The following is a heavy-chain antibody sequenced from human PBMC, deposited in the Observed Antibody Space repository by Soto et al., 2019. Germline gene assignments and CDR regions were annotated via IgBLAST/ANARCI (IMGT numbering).Heavy chain of an antibody. V-gene: IGHV3-33*01. Sequence: QVQLVESGGGVVQPGRSLRLSCAASGFTFSSYGMHWVRQAPGKGLEWVAVIWYDGSNKYYADSVKGRFTISRDNSKNPLYLQMNSLRAEDTAVYYCARARWLQLPDYWGQGTLVTVSS. CDR2: IWYDGSNK. CDR3: ARARWLQLPDY. CDR1: GFTFSSYG. J-gene: IGHJ4*02. D-gene: IGHD1-1*01.